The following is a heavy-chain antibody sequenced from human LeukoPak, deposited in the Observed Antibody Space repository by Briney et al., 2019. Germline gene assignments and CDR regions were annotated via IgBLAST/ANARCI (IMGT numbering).Heavy chain of an antibody. V-gene: IGHV3-7*01. CDR3: ARDYYGSENGGYYYYYYMDV. J-gene: IGHJ6*03. CDR1: GFTFSSYW. D-gene: IGHD3-10*01. Sequence: GSLRLSCAASGFTFSSYWMSWVRQAPGKGLEWVANIKQDGSEKYYVDSVKGRFTISRDNAKNSLYLQMNSLRAEDTAVYYCARDYYGSENGGYYYYYYMDVWGKGTTVTVSS. CDR2: IKQDGSEK.